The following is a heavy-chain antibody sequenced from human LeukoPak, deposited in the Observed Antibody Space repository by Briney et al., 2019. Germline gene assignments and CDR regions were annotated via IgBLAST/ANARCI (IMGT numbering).Heavy chain of an antibody. D-gene: IGHD4-17*01. CDR2: INPNSGGT. CDR3: ARDLDGDRHEASDY. V-gene: IGHV1-2*02. J-gene: IGHJ4*02. Sequence: ASAKVSCKASGYTFTGYYIHWVRQAPGQGLEWMGWINPNSGGTNYAQKFQGRVTMTRDTSISTAYMELSRLRSDDTAVYYCARDLDGDRHEASDYWGQGTLVTVSS. CDR1: GYTFTGYY.